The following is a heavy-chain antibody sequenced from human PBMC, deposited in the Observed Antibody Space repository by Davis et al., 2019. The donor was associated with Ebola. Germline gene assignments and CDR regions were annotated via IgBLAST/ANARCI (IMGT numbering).Heavy chain of an antibody. CDR2: FYFGGRS. D-gene: IGHD6-19*01. Sequence: MPSETLSLTCTVSGGSITNSRYYWGWLRQPPGKGLEWIGSFYFGGRSYYNPSLKSRVTLSVDTSKNQFSLKLSSVTAADTAVYYCARGLGWQWLVRVESHYYYGMDVWGKGTTVTVSS. CDR3: ARGLGWQWLVRVESHYYYGMDV. CDR1: GGSITNSRYY. J-gene: IGHJ6*04. V-gene: IGHV4-39*01.